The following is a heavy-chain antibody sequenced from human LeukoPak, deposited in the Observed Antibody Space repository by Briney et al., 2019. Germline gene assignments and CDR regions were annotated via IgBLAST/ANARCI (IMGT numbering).Heavy chain of an antibody. J-gene: IGHJ6*03. CDR2: FYTSVSY. CDR3: ARDATMVRGVITHMDV. D-gene: IGHD3-10*01. CDR1: GGSISSYF. V-gene: IGHV4-4*07. Sequence: SETLSLTCTVSGGSISSYFWTWIRQPAGKGLEWIGRFYTSVSYNYNPSLKSRVTMSVDTSKNQCSLKLSSVTAADTAVYYCARDATMVRGVITHMDVWGKGTTVTISS.